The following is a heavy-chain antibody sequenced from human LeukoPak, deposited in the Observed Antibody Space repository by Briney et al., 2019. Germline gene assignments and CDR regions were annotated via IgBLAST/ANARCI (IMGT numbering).Heavy chain of an antibody. CDR2: IYYSGST. CDR1: GGSISSYY. J-gene: IGHJ5*02. D-gene: IGHD6-13*01. Sequence: SETLSLTCTVSGGSISSYYWSWIRQPPGKGLEWIGYIYYSGSTNYNPSLKSRVTISVDTSKNQFSLKLSSVTAADTAVYYCARVSYQQLPGGWFDPWGQGTLVTVSS. V-gene: IGHV4-59*08. CDR3: ARVSYQQLPGGWFDP.